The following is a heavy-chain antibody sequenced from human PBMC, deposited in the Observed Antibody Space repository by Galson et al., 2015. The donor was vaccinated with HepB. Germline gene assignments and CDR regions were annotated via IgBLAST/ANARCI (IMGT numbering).Heavy chain of an antibody. CDR3: ARITFGLQNFYFDY. V-gene: IGHV4-4*02. Sequence: ETLSLTCAVSGGSISSSNWWSWVRQPPGKGLEYIGEIYHSGNTNYNPSLKSRVTISVNNSKNQFSLKLSSVTAADTAMYYCARITFGLQNFYFDYWGQGTLVTVSS. CDR2: IYHSGNT. CDR1: GGSISSSNW. J-gene: IGHJ4*02. D-gene: IGHD5-24*01.